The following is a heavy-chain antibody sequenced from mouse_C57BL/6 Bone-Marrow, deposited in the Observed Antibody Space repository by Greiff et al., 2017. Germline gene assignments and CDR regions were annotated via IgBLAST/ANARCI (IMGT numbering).Heavy chain of an antibody. CDR3: APYCYGSSQYDFDY. Sequence: QVQLQQSGPELVKPGASVKISCKASGYSFTSYYIHWVKQRPGQGLEWIGWIYPGSGNTKYNEKFKGKATLTADTSSSTAYMQLSSLTSEDSAVYYCAPYCYGSSQYDFDYWGQGTTLTVSS. V-gene: IGHV1-66*01. CDR2: IYPGSGNT. J-gene: IGHJ2*01. D-gene: IGHD1-1*01. CDR1: GYSFTSYY.